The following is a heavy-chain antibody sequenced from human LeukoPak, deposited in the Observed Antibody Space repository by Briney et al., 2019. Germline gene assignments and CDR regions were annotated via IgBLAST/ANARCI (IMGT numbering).Heavy chain of an antibody. Sequence: ASVKVSCKASGYTFTSYGISWVRQAPGQGLEWMGWISAYNGNTNYAQKLQGRVTITADKSTSTAYMELSSLRSEDTAVYYCAREPHVMRIAVPREGLSWGQGTLVTVSS. CDR3: AREPHVMRIAVPREGLS. V-gene: IGHV1-18*01. CDR1: GYTFTSYG. CDR2: ISAYNGNT. J-gene: IGHJ5*02. D-gene: IGHD6-6*01.